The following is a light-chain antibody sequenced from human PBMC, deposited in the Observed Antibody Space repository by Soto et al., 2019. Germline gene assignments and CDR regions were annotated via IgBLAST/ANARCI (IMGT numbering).Light chain of an antibody. CDR2: LGY. Sequence: DILMTQSPLSLTVTPGESASLSCSSSQSILHSNGYYYLDWYTQKPGQSPQLLIYLGYNRASGVTDRFSGSGSDTYFTLRISRVEAEDVGLYYCMQALQTPNTFGQGTRLDIK. CDR3: MQALQTPNT. V-gene: IGKV2-28*01. CDR1: QSILHSNGYYY. J-gene: IGKJ5*01.